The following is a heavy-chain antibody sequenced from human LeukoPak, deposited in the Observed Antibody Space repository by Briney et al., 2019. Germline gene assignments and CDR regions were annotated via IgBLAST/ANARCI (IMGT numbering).Heavy chain of an antibody. CDR2: INHSGST. CDR1: GGSFSGYY. J-gene: IGHJ6*03. Sequence: SETLSLTCAVYGGSFSGYYWNWIRQPPGKGLEWIGEINHSGSTHYNPSLKSRVTMSVDTSKNQFSMKLSSVTAADTAVYYCARQSSDYYYYYIDVWGEGTTVIVSS. V-gene: IGHV4-34*01. CDR3: ARQSSDYYYYYIDV.